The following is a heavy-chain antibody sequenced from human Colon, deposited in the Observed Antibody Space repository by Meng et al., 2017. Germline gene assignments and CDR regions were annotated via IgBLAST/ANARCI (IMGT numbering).Heavy chain of an antibody. D-gene: IGHD4-17*01. Sequence: QVQLQESGPGLVQPSETLSLTCTVSGDSITVNNYYWGWIRQSPGKGLEWIGESHHSGSTNYNPSLKSRVAISVDKSQNQFSLRLTSVTATDTAVYYCTTLYGDGDSTSWGQGTLVTVSS. CDR2: SHHSGST. V-gene: IGHV4-39*07. J-gene: IGHJ4*02. CDR3: TTLYGDGDSTS. CDR1: GDSITVNNYY.